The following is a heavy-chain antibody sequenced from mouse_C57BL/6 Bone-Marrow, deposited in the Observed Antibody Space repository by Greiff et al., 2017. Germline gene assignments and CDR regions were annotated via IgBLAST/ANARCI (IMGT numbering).Heavy chain of an antibody. D-gene: IGHD1-1*01. CDR2: INPNSGST. V-gene: IGHV1-64*01. Sequence: VQLQQPGAELVKPGASVKLSCTASGYTFTSYWMHWVKQRPGQGLEWIGMINPNSGSTNYNEKFKSKATLSVDKSSSTAYMQLSSLTSEDSAVYYYATYYDGCCAMDDWGQGTTVTVSS. J-gene: IGHJ4*01. CDR1: GYTFTSYW. CDR3: ATYYDGCCAMDD.